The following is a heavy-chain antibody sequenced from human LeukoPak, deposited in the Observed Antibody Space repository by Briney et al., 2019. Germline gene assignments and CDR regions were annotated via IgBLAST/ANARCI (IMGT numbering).Heavy chain of an antibody. CDR1: GFTFSSYA. CDR3: AKDIGIGDFAIYGMGV. J-gene: IGHJ6*02. D-gene: IGHD2-21*02. V-gene: IGHV3-23*01. Sequence: RPGGSLRLSCAASGFTFSSYAMSWVRQAPGKGLEWVSAISGSGGSTYYADSVKGRFTISRDNSKNTLYLQMNSLRAEDTAVYYCAKDIGIGDFAIYGMGVWGQGTTVTVSS. CDR2: ISGSGGST.